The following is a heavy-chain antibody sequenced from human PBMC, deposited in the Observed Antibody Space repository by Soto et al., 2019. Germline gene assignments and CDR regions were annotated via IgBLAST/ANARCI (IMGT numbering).Heavy chain of an antibody. V-gene: IGHV3-48*02. CDR3: ARTPEYYDGSGSYYGMDV. J-gene: IGHJ6*02. CDR1: GFTFSSYS. CDR2: ISSSSSTI. Sequence: GGSLRLSCAASGFTFSSYSMNWVRQAPGKGLEWVSYISSSSSTIYYADSVKGRFTISRDNAKNSLYLQMNSLSDEDTAVYYCARTPEYYDGSGSYYGMDVWGQGTTVTVSS. D-gene: IGHD3-10*01.